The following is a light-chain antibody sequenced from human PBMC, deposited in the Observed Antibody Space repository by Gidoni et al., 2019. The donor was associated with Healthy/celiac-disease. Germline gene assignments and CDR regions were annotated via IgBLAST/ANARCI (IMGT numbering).Light chain of an antibody. V-gene: IGKV3-15*01. CDR3: QQYNNWPPWT. CDR1: QSFSSN. Sequence: EIVMTQSPATLSVSPGERATLACRASQSFSSNLAWYPQKPGQAPRLRIYGASTGSTGIPARFSGSGSGTEFTLTISSLQSEDFAVYYCQQYNNWPPWTFGQGTKVEIK. J-gene: IGKJ1*01. CDR2: GAS.